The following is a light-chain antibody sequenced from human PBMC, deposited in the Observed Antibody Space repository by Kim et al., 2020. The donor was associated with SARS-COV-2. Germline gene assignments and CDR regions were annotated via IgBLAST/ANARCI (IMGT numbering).Light chain of an antibody. J-gene: IGLJ3*02. CDR2: DNN. CDR1: SSNMGKNF. V-gene: IGLV1-51*01. CDR3: GTWDTSLSAWV. Sequence: GQKVTISFSGSSSNMGKNFGSWYPKFPGTAPKLLIYDNNERPSGIPDRFSGSKSGTSATLGITGLQTGDESDYYCGTWDTSLSAWVFGGGTQLTVL.